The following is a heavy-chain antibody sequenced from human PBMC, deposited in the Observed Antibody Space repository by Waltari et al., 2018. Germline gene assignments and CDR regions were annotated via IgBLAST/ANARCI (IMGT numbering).Heavy chain of an antibody. CDR2: ISSSSSTI. Sequence: EVQLVESGGGLVQPGGSLRLSCAASGFTFSSYSMNWVRQAPGKGLDWVSYISSSSSTIYYADSVKGRVTISRDNAKNSLYLQMNSLRAEDTAVYYCARISREFDYWGQGTLVTVSS. CDR3: ARISREFDY. D-gene: IGHD1-26*01. J-gene: IGHJ4*02. CDR1: GFTFSSYS. V-gene: IGHV3-48*04.